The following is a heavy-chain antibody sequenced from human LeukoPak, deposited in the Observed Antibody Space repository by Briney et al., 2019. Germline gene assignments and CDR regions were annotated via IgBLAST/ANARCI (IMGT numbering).Heavy chain of an antibody. CDR3: ARGNYYGSGSYYYIRVNNWFDP. Sequence: PSETLSLTCTVSGGSISSSSYYWGWIRQPPGKGLEWIGSIYYSGSTYYNPSLKSRVTISVDTSKNQFSLKLSSVTAADTAVYYCARGNYYGSGSYYYIRVNNWFDPWGQGTLVTVSS. J-gene: IGHJ5*02. CDR2: IYYSGST. CDR1: GGSISSSSYY. V-gene: IGHV4-39*01. D-gene: IGHD3-10*01.